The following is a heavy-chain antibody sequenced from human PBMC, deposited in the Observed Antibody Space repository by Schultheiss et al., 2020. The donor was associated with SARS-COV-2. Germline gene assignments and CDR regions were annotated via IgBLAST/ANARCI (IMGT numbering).Heavy chain of an antibody. CDR3: ARDLYYYGSGSYYLKPWGFDY. D-gene: IGHD3-10*01. V-gene: IGHV3-30*04. Sequence: GESLRLSCAASGFTFSSYAMHWVRQAPGKGLEWVAVISYDGSNKYYADSVKGRFTISRDNSKNTLYLQMNSLRAEDTAVYYCARDLYYYGSGSYYLKPWGFDYWGQGTLVTVSS. J-gene: IGHJ4*02. CDR1: GFTFSSYA. CDR2: ISYDGSNK.